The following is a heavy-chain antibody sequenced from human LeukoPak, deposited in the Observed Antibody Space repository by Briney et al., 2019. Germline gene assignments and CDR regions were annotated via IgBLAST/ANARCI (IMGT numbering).Heavy chain of an antibody. V-gene: IGHV1-18*01. CDR1: GYTFTTYG. Sequence: ASVKVSCEASGYTFTTYGIGWVRQAPGQGLEWMGWISAYNGNTNYAQKVQARVTMTTDTSTSTAYMELRSLRPDDTAVYYCARGVHTRAAFDIWGQGTMVTVSS. CDR3: ARGVHTRAAFDI. D-gene: IGHD1-26*01. J-gene: IGHJ3*02. CDR2: ISAYNGNT.